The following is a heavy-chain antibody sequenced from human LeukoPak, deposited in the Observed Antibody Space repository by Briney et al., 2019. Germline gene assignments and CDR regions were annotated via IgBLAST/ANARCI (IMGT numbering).Heavy chain of an antibody. J-gene: IGHJ4*02. CDR1: GFTFSSYA. CDR2: FSGSGGTT. Sequence: GGSLRLSCAASGFTFSSYAMNWVRQAPGRGLEWVSGFSGSGGTTYYADSVKGRFTISRDNSKNTLYLQMNSLRAEDTAVYYCATRPYYFDYWGQGTLVTVSS. V-gene: IGHV3-23*01. CDR3: ATRPYYFDY.